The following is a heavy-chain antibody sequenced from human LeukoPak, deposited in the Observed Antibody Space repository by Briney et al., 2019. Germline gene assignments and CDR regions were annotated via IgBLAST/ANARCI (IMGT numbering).Heavy chain of an antibody. V-gene: IGHV4-61*02. Sequence: SETLSLTCTVSGGSISSGSYYWSWIRQPAGKGLEWIGRIYTSGSTNYNPSLKSRVTISVDTSKNQFSLKLSSVTAADTAVYYCARGSGRYYGSGSYYGYWGQGTLVTVSS. CDR1: GGSISSGSYY. J-gene: IGHJ4*02. CDR2: IYTSGST. D-gene: IGHD3-10*01. CDR3: ARGSGRYYGSGSYYGY.